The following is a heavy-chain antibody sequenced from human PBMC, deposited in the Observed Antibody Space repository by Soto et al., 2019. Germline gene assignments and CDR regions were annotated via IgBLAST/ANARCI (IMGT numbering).Heavy chain of an antibody. D-gene: IGHD6-19*01. Sequence: ASVKVSCKASGYTFTSYGISWVRQAPGQGLEWMGWISAYNGNTNYAQKLQGRVTMTTDTSTSTAYKELRSLRSDDTAVYYCARAYSSGWSSTPIDYWGQGTLVTVSS. V-gene: IGHV1-18*01. CDR2: ISAYNGNT. CDR1: GYTFTSYG. J-gene: IGHJ4*02. CDR3: ARAYSSGWSSTPIDY.